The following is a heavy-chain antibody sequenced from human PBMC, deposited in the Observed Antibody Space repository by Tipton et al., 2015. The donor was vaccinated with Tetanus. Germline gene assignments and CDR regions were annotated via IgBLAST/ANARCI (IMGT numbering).Heavy chain of an antibody. CDR1: GGSFSGYY. D-gene: IGHD3-22*01. CDR3: AREWGGSSGYLPY. V-gene: IGHV4-34*01. J-gene: IGHJ4*02. Sequence: TLSLTCAVYGGSFSGYYWSWIRQPPGKGLEWIGEINHSGSTNYNPSLKSRVTISVDTSKNQFSLKLSSVTAADTAVYYCAREWGGSSGYLPYWGQGTLVTVSS. CDR2: INHSGST.